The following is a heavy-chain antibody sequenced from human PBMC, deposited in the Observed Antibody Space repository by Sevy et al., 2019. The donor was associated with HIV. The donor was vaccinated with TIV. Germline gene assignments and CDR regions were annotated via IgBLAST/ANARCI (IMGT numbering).Heavy chain of an antibody. J-gene: IGHJ3*02. V-gene: IGHV4-38-2*01. CDR1: AYSVSSAYS. CDR3: ASFGRVLTISGDVFEI. CDR2: IYQSGNT. D-gene: IGHD3-3*01. Sequence: SETLSLTCAVSAYSVSSAYSWGWIRQPPGKGLEWIGNIYQSGNTYYNPSLKSRVTISVDTSNNQFSLRLTSVTAADTAVYYCASFGRVLTISGDVFEIWGQGTMVTVSS.